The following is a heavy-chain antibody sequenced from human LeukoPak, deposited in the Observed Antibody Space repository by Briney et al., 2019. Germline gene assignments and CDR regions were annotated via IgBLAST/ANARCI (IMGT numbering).Heavy chain of an antibody. J-gene: IGHJ4*02. Sequence: SETLSLTCAVYGGSFSGYYWSWIRQPPGKGLEWIGEINHSGSTNYNPSLKSRVTISVDTSKNQFSLKLSSVTAADTAVYYCARDVGGYDTFDYWGQGTLVTVSS. V-gene: IGHV4-34*01. D-gene: IGHD5-12*01. CDR1: GGSFSGYY. CDR3: ARDVGGYDTFDY. CDR2: INHSGST.